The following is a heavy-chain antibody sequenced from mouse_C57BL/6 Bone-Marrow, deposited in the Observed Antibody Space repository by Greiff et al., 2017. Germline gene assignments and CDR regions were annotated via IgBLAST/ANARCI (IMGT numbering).Heavy chain of an antibody. V-gene: IGHV1-59*01. CDR3: ASTGFAY. Sequence: VKLQQPGAELVRPGTSVKLSCKASGYTFTSYWMLWVKQRPGQGLEWIGVIDPSDSYTNYNQKFKGKATLTVDTSSSTAYMQLSSLTSEASAVYYCASTGFAYWGQGTLVTVSA. J-gene: IGHJ3*01. CDR1: GYTFTSYW. D-gene: IGHD4-1*02. CDR2: IDPSDSYT.